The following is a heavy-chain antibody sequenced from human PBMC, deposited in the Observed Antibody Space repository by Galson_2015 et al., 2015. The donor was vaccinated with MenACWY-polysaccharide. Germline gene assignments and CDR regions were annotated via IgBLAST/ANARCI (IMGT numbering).Heavy chain of an antibody. V-gene: IGHV3-23*01. CDR3: AKVTEKASSRRPYGV. J-gene: IGHJ3*01. D-gene: IGHD5-24*01. CDR2: IGGSGLTT. Sequence: SLRLSCAASGFAFGSYAMGWVRQAPGKGLEWVSSIGGSGLTTFYAESVKGRFTISRDNAQNILSLQMNSLRADDTARYFCAKVTEKASSRRPYGVWGQATMVSVSA. CDR1: GFAFGSYA.